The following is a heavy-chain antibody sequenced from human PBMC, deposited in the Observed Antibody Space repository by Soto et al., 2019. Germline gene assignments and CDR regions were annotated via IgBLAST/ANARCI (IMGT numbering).Heavy chain of an antibody. CDR1: GFTFSTYS. D-gene: IGHD1-1*01. CDR2: ISNDGSNK. CDR3: ARDNNSQPWDYNWFDP. Sequence: QVQLVESGGGVVQPGRSLRLSCAASGFTFSTYSLHWLRQAPGKGLEWVAVISNDGSNKYYADSVKGRFTISRDNSKNTLCLQMNNLRTEDTAVYYCARDNNSQPWDYNWFDPWGQGTLVIVSS. J-gene: IGHJ5*02. V-gene: IGHV3-30*04.